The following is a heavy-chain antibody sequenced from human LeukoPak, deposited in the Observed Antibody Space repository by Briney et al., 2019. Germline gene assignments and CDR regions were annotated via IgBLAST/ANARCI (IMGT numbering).Heavy chain of an antibody. V-gene: IGHV3-48*03. D-gene: IGHD2-15*01. CDR2: ISKSGRTT. J-gene: IGHJ4*02. CDR1: GFTFSSYE. Sequence: PGRSLRLSCAAPGFTFSSYEMNWVRQAPGKGLEWVSYISKSGRTTYYVDSVKGRFTISRDNAKKSLYLQMNSLRAEDTAVYYCARGLGGGSCYLDYWGQGTLVTVSS. CDR3: ARGLGGGSCYLDY.